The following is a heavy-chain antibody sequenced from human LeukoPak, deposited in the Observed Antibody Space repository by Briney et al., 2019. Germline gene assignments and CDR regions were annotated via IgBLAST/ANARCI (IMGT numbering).Heavy chain of an antibody. CDR3: AKGGSLTYYYGSGSYQHKGDYYYYYMDV. J-gene: IGHJ6*03. CDR1: GFTFSSYS. Sequence: GGSLRLSCAASGFTFSSYSMNWVRQAPGKGLEWVSYISRSSTTIYYADSVKGRFTISRDDAKNSLYLQMNSLRAEDTAVYYCAKGGSLTYYYGSGSYQHKGDYYYYYMDVWGKGTTVTISS. CDR2: ISRSSTTI. D-gene: IGHD3-10*01. V-gene: IGHV3-48*01.